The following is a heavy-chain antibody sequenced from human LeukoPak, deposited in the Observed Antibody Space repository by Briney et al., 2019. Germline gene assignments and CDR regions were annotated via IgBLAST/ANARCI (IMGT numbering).Heavy chain of an antibody. V-gene: IGHV3-23*01. CDR2: ISGSGGST. J-gene: IGHJ6*02. D-gene: IGHD3-10*01. CDR3: AKDSQYYYSHYYYGMDV. CDR1: GFTFSSYA. Sequence: GGSLRLSCAASGFTFSSYAMSWVRLAPGKGLEWVSAISGSGGSTYYADSVKGRFTISRDNSKNTLYLQMNSLRAEDTAVYYCAKDSQYYYSHYYYGMDVWGQGTTVTVSS.